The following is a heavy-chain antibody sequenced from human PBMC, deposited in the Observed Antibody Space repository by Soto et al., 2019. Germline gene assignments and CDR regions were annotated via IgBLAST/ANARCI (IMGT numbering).Heavy chain of an antibody. J-gene: IGHJ4*02. CDR2: SRNKAKGYST. Sequence: EEQLVESGGDPVQPGGSLTLSCAASGFTFTDHYMEWVRQAPGKGLEWVARSRNKAKGYSTDYAASVKGRFTVSRDLSKNSLYLHMNSLKTEDTAVYYCSRLEGGWGQGTLVTVSS. V-gene: IGHV3-72*01. CDR3: SRLEGG. D-gene: IGHD3-3*01. CDR1: GFTFTDHY.